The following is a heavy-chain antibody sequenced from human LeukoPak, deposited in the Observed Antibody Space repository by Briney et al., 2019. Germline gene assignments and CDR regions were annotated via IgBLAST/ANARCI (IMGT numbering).Heavy chain of an antibody. J-gene: IGHJ4*02. CDR3: AKHLGSDYYSAFDY. Sequence: PGGSLRLSCAASGFTFSSYAMSWVRQAPGKGLEWVSTISGSAGSTYYADSVKGRFTISRDNSKNTLYLQMNSLGAEDTAVYYCAKHLGSDYYSAFDYWGQGTLVTVSS. CDR2: ISGSAGST. D-gene: IGHD3-22*01. CDR1: GFTFSSYA. V-gene: IGHV3-23*01.